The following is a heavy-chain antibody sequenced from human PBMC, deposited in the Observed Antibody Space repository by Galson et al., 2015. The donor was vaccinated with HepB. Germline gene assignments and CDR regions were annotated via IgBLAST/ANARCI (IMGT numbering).Heavy chain of an antibody. CDR3: ARVPGVIQVDTAMVYAFEI. J-gene: IGHJ3*02. Sequence: LRLSCAASGFTFSNHGMHWIRQHPGKGLEWIGYIYYSGSTYYNPSLKSRVTISVDTSKNQFSLKLSSVTAADTAVYYCARVPGVIQVDTAMVYAFEIWGQGTMVTVSS. V-gene: IGHV4-31*02. D-gene: IGHD5-18*01. CDR1: GFTFSNHG. CDR2: IYYSGST.